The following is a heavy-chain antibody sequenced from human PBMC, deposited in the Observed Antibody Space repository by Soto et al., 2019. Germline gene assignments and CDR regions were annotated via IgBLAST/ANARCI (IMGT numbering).Heavy chain of an antibody. CDR1: GFTFSSYA. D-gene: IGHD4-17*01. J-gene: IGHJ4*02. CDR2: IGSGGST. V-gene: IGHV3-23*01. Sequence: GGSLRLSCAAPGFTFSSYAMTWVRQAPGKGLEWVSAIGSGGSTYYADSVKGRFTISRDNSRNTLYLQMNSLRADDTAVYYCAKDLGSPTVVTPELEFDYWGQGTLVTVSS. CDR3: AKDLGSPTVVTPELEFDY.